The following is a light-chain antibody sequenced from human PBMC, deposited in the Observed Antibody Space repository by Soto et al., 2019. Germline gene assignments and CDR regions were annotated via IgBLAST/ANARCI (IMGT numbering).Light chain of an antibody. CDR1: SRDVGGYNY. J-gene: IGLJ1*01. Sequence: QSLLAQPASLSGAPGQSITISCTGTSRDVGGYNYVSWYQQHPGKAPKLMIYDVSNRPSGVSNRFSGSKSGNTASLTISGLQAEDEADYYCSSYTSSSTSHVFGTGTKVTVL. CDR3: SSYTSSSTSHV. V-gene: IGLV2-14*01. CDR2: DVS.